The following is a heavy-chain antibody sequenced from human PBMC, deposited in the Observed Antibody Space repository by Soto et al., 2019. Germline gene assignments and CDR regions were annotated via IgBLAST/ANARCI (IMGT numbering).Heavy chain of an antibody. Sequence: GASVKVSCKASGGTFSSYAISWVRQAPGQGLEWMGGIIPIFGTANYAQKFQGRVTITADESTSTAYMELSSLRSEDTAVYYCASYGRVVPAAIDAFDIWGQGTMVTVSS. CDR2: IIPIFGTA. CDR3: ASYGRVVPAAIDAFDI. J-gene: IGHJ3*02. CDR1: GGTFSSYA. V-gene: IGHV1-69*13. D-gene: IGHD2-2*01.